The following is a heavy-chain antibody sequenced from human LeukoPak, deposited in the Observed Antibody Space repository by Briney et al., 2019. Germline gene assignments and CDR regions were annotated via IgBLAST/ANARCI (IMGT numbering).Heavy chain of an antibody. J-gene: IGHJ4*02. CDR2: IYSGGST. Sequence: PGGSLRLSCAASGFTFSSYAMSWVRQAPGKGLEWVSVIYSGGSTYYADSVKGRFTISRDNSKNTLYLQMNSLRAEDTAVYYCARAKLAVAPNSDYWGQGTLVTVSS. CDR3: ARAKLAVAPNSDY. CDR1: GFTFSSYA. D-gene: IGHD2-8*02. V-gene: IGHV3-66*01.